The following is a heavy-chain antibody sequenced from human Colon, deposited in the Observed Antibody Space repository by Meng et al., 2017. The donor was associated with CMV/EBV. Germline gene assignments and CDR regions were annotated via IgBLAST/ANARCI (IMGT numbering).Heavy chain of an antibody. CDR1: GFTFSDYY. V-gene: IGHV3-11*04. Sequence: GGSLRLSCAASGFTFSDYYMSWIRQAPGKGLEWVSYISSSGSTIYYADSVKGRFTISRDNAKNSLYLQMNSLRAEDAAVYYCARKGWNYREAFDMWGQGTRVTVSS. D-gene: IGHD3-16*02. J-gene: IGHJ3*02. CDR2: ISSSGSTI. CDR3: ARKGWNYREAFDM.